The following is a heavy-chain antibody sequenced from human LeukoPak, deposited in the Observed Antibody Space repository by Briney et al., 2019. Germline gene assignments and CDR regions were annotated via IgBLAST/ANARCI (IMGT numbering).Heavy chain of an antibody. J-gene: IGHJ4*02. Sequence: PGGSLRLSCAASGFTFSSYAMSWVRQAPGKGLEWVSAISVSGGSTYYADSVKGRFTISGDNSKNTLYLQMNSLRAEDTAVYYCAKDQSSGWSPPFDYWGQGTLVTVSS. CDR2: ISVSGGST. V-gene: IGHV3-23*01. CDR3: AKDQSSGWSPPFDY. CDR1: GFTFSSYA. D-gene: IGHD6-19*01.